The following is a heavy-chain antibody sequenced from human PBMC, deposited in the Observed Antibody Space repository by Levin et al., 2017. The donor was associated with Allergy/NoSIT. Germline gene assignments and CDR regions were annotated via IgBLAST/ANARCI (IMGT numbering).Heavy chain of an antibody. CDR1: GFTFSSYG. J-gene: IGHJ4*02. D-gene: IGHD2-15*01. Sequence: GGSLRLSCAASGFTFSSYGMHWVRQAPGKGLEWVAVISYDGSNKYYADSVKGRFTISRDNSKNTLYLQMNSLRAEDTAVYYCAKGGAPGGCSGGSCYYFDYWGQGTLVTVSS. V-gene: IGHV3-30*18. CDR2: ISYDGSNK. CDR3: AKGGAPGGCSGGSCYYFDY.